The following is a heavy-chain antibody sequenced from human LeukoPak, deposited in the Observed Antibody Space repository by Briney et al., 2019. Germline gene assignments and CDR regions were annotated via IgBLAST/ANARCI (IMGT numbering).Heavy chain of an antibody. J-gene: IGHJ5*02. V-gene: IGHV4-59*01. CDR2: IYYSGST. CDR1: GGSISSYY. Sequence: SETLSLTCTVSGGSISSYYWSWIRQPPGKGLEGIGYIYYSGSTNYNPSLKSRVTISVDTSKNQFSLKLSSVTAADTAVYYCARDSSGWYRWFDPWGQGALVTVSS. D-gene: IGHD6-19*01. CDR3: ARDSSGWYRWFDP.